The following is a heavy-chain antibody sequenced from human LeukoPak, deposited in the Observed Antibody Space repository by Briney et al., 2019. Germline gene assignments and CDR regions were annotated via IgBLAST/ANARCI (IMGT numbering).Heavy chain of an antibody. Sequence: GGSLRLSCAASGFTFSSYWMSWVRQAAGKGLAGVANINQDGSEKDYVETVKGTITIARDNAKISLYMQMNSPKAKDTYVYSCASAGISVTTGYFQHWGQGTLVTVSS. J-gene: IGHJ1*01. CDR3: ASAGISVTTGYFQH. D-gene: IGHD1-7*01. V-gene: IGHV3-7*01. CDR1: GFTFSSYW. CDR2: INQDGSEK.